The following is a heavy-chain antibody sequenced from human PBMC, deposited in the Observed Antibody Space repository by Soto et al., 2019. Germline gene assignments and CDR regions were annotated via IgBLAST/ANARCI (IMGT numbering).Heavy chain of an antibody. J-gene: IGHJ6*02. CDR3: ARDRIPTGMDV. Sequence: GGSLRLSCAASGFTFSKYAMSWVRQAPGKGLDRVSGISDSGFTTYSADSVKGRFTISRDNSKNTLYLPMNSLRAEDTAVYYCARDRIPTGMDVWGQGTTVTVSS. CDR2: ISDSGFTT. V-gene: IGHV3-23*01. CDR1: GFTFSKYA.